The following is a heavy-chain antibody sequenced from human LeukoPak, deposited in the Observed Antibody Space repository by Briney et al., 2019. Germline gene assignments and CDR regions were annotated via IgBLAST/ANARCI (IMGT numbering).Heavy chain of an antibody. V-gene: IGHV4-31*03. D-gene: IGHD6-13*01. J-gene: IGHJ4*02. CDR2: IYYSGST. Sequence: PSQTLSLTCTVSGGSISSGGYYWSWIRQHPGKGLEWIGYIYYSGSTYYNPSLKSRVTISVDTSKNQFSLKLSSVTAADTAVYYCAGIAAAGTWLDYWGQGTLVTVSS. CDR1: GGSISSGGYY. CDR3: AGIAAAGTWLDY.